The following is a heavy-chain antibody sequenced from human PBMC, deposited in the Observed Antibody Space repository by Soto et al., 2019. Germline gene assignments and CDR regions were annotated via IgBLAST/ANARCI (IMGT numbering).Heavy chain of an antibody. CDR1: GFTFSSYS. D-gene: IGHD6-13*01. Sequence: GVSLRLSCAASGFTFSSYSMNWVRQAPGKGLEWVSSISSSSSYIYYADSVKGRFTISRDNAKNSLYLQMNSLRAEDTAVYYCAREPTIAAVLFQHWGQGTLDTVSS. CDR2: ISSSSSYI. V-gene: IGHV3-21*01. J-gene: IGHJ1*01. CDR3: AREPTIAAVLFQH.